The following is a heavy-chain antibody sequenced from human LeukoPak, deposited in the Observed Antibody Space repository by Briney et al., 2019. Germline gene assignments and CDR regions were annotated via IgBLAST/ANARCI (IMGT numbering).Heavy chain of an antibody. CDR2: ISTSSSYI. CDR3: AREEDRSSSNGMDV. Sequence: GRSLRLSCAASGFTFSSYAMHWVRQAPGKGLEWVSSISTSSSYIYYADSVKGRFTISRDNAKNSLFLQMNSLRAEDTAVYYCAREEDRSSSNGMDVWGQGTTVTVSS. CDR1: GFTFSSYA. V-gene: IGHV3-21*01. J-gene: IGHJ6*02. D-gene: IGHD6-6*01.